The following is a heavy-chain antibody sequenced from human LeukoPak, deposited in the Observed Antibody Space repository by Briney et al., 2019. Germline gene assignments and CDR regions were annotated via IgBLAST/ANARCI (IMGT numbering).Heavy chain of an antibody. V-gene: IGHV1-69*04. Sequence: GSSVKVSCKASGGTFSSYATSWVRQAPGQGLEWMGRIIPILGIANYAQKFQGRVTITADKSTSTAYMELSSLRSEDTAVYYCARDYITIFGVVITHFDYWGQGTLVTVSS. J-gene: IGHJ4*02. CDR1: GGTFSSYA. CDR2: IIPILGIA. CDR3: ARDYITIFGVVITHFDY. D-gene: IGHD3-3*01.